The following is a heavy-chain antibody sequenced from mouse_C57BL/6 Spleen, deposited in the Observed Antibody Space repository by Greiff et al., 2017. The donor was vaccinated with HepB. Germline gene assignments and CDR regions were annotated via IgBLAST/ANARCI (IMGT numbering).Heavy chain of an antibody. Sequence: DVKLVESGGGLVQPGGSLKLSCAASGFTFSDYYMYWVRQTPEKRLEWVAYISNGGGSTYYPDTVKGRFTISRDNAKNTLYLQMSRLKSEDTAMYYCARQADDYAMDYWGQGTSVTVSS. CDR1: GFTFSDYY. CDR2: ISNGGGST. V-gene: IGHV5-12*01. J-gene: IGHJ4*01. CDR3: ARQADDYAMDY.